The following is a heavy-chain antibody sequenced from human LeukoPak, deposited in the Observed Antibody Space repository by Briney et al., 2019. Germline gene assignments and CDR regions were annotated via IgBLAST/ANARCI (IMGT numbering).Heavy chain of an antibody. CDR3: TTDSELLWFGPEGAFDI. Sequence: GGSLRLSCAASGFTFSNAWMSWVRQAPGKGLEWVGRIKSKTDGGTTDYAAHVKGRFTISRDDSKNTLYLQMNSLKTEDTAVYYCTTDSELLWFGPEGAFDIWGQGTMVTVSS. D-gene: IGHD3-10*01. V-gene: IGHV3-15*01. J-gene: IGHJ3*02. CDR1: GFTFSNAW. CDR2: IKSKTDGGTT.